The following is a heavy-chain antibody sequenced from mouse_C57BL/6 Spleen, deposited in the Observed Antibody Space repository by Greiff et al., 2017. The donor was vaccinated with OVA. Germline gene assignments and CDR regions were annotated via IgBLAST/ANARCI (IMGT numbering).Heavy chain of an antibody. D-gene: IGHD2-2*01. J-gene: IGHJ3*01. CDR3: ARQKSTMVTSGAWFAY. Sequence: EVMLVESGGGLVKPGGSLKLSCAASGFTFSSYTMSWVRQTPEKRLEWVATISGGGGNTYYPDSVKGRFTISRDNAKNTLYLQMSSLRSEDTALYYCARQKSTMVTSGAWFAYWGQGTLVTVSA. CDR2: ISGGGGNT. V-gene: IGHV5-9*01. CDR1: GFTFSSYT.